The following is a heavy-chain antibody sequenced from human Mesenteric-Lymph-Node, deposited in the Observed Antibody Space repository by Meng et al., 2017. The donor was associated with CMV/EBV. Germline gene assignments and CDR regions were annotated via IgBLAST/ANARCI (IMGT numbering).Heavy chain of an antibody. CDR2: IYHSGST. Sequence: VSGGAISSSNWWSWVRQPPGKGLEWIGEIYHSGSTNYNPSLKSRVTISVDKSKNQFSLKLSSVTAAETAVYYCARYSGYDEYYFDYWGQGTLVTVSS. V-gene: IGHV4-4*02. CDR1: GGAISSSNW. J-gene: IGHJ4*02. D-gene: IGHD5-12*01. CDR3: ARYSGYDEYYFDY.